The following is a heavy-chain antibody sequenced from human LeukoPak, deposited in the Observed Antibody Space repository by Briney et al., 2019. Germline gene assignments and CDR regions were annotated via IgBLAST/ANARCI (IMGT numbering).Heavy chain of an antibody. CDR3: ARGAAVGQTRDY. CDR2: MNPDSGDT. D-gene: IGHD6-13*01. V-gene: IGHV1-2*06. J-gene: IGHJ4*02. CDR1: GYTFTGYY. Sequence: ASVKVSCTASGYTFTGYYTHWVRQAPGQGLEWMGRMNPDSGDTNYAQKFTGRVAMTRDTSISTAYMELSSLRSDDTAVYYCARGAAVGQTRDYWGQGTLVTVSS.